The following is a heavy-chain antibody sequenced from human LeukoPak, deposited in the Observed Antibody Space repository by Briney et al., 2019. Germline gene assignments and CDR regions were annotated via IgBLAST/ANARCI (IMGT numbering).Heavy chain of an antibody. Sequence: ASVKVSCKASGYTFTSYGISWVRQAPGQGLEWMGWISAYNGNTNYAQKLQGRVTMTTDTSTSTAYMELRSLRSDDTAVYYCARERGADYNYYYYMDVWGKGTTVTVSS. CDR1: GYTFTSYG. CDR3: ARERGADYNYYYYMDV. CDR2: ISAYNGNT. J-gene: IGHJ6*03. D-gene: IGHD3-10*01. V-gene: IGHV1-18*01.